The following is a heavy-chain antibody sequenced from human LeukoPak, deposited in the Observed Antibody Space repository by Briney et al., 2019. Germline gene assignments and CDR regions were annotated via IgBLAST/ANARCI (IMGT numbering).Heavy chain of an antibody. J-gene: IGHJ3*02. D-gene: IGHD1-26*01. CDR3: ARVSGSYAVAFDI. Sequence: QTGGSLRLSCAASGFTFSSFPMSWVRQAPGKGLEWVSVISGTGYSTNYADSVKGRFTISRDNAKNSLYLQMNSLRADDTAVYSCARVSGSYAVAFDIWGQGTMVTVSS. CDR1: GFTFSSFP. CDR2: ISGTGYST. V-gene: IGHV3-23*01.